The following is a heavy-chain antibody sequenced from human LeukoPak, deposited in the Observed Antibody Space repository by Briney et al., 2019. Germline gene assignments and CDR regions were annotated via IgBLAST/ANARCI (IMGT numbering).Heavy chain of an antibody. CDR2: ISGSGGST. Sequence: PGGSLRLSCAASTFGFNIYAMSWVRQAPGKGLEWVSVISGSGGSTDYADSVKGRFTISRDNSNNTLYLQMNSLRAEDTATYYCAKGGYRGYCTTRICQKWFDPWGQGTLVIVSS. J-gene: IGHJ5*02. CDR3: AKGGYRGYCTTRICQKWFDP. V-gene: IGHV3-23*01. D-gene: IGHD2-8*01. CDR1: TFGFNIYA.